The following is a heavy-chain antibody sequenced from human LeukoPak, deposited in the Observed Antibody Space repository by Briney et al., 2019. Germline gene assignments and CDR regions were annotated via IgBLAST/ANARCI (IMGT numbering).Heavy chain of an antibody. CDR1: GFSFSSYS. CDR2: ISSSSSYI. D-gene: IGHD3-22*01. Sequence: PGGSLRLSCAASGFSFSSYSMNWVRQAPGKGLEWVSSISSSSSYIYYADSVKGRFTISRDNVKNSLYLQMNSLRAEDTAVYYCARGGYYDSSGIDYWGQGTLVTVSS. V-gene: IGHV3-21*01. J-gene: IGHJ4*02. CDR3: ARGGYYDSSGIDY.